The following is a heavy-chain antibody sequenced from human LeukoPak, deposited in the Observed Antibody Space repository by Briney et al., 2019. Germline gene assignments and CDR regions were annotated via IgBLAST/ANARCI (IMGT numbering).Heavy chain of an antibody. Sequence: SETLSLTCTVSGGSISSYYWSWIRQPAGKGLEWIGRIYTSGSTNYNPSLKSRVTMSVDTSKNQFSLKLSSVTAADTAVYYCASDNSGYDFNYFDYWGQGTLVTVSS. CDR2: IYTSGST. J-gene: IGHJ4*02. V-gene: IGHV4-4*07. CDR3: ASDNSGYDFNYFDY. D-gene: IGHD5-12*01. CDR1: GGSISSYY.